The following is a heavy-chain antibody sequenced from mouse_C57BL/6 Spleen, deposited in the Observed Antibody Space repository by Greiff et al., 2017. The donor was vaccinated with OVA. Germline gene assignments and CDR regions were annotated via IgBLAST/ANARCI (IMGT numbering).Heavy chain of an antibody. CDR3: ASLFYDGYPFAY. V-gene: IGHV5-6*01. CDR2: ISSGGSYT. Sequence: EVHLVESGGDLVKPGGSLKLSCAASGFTFSSYGMSWVRQTPDKRLEWVATISSGGSYTYYPDSVKGRFTISRDNAKNTLYLQMSSLKSEDTAMYYCASLFYDGYPFAYWGQGTLVTVSA. D-gene: IGHD2-3*01. J-gene: IGHJ3*01. CDR1: GFTFSSYG.